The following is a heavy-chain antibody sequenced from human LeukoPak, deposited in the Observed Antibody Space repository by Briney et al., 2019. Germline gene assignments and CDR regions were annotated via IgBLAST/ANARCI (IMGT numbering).Heavy chain of an antibody. CDR1: AGSSRSCDYC. CDR3: GKENNDYGRKKVFDY. CDR2: IHYSGNT. D-gene: IGHD4-17*01. J-gene: IGHJ4*02. Sequence: PSETLSLTCVVSAGSSRSCDYCWSWIRQPPGKGLEWIGHIHYSGNTYYNPSLKSRVSISVDTTKTQFSLKLSSVTAADTAEYYCGKENNDYGRKKVFDYWGQGTLVTVSS. V-gene: IGHV4-30-4*01.